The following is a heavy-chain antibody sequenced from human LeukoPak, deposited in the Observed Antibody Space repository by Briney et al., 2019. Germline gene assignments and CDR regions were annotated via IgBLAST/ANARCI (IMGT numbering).Heavy chain of an antibody. Sequence: PSETLSLTCSVSGGSISSYYWSWTRQPPGKGLEWIGYVYYSGSTSYNPSLRGRVTISIDTSKNQFSLKLNSVTAADTAVYYCAGGSAGVGSINYWGQGSLVPVSS. D-gene: IGHD1-26*01. V-gene: IGHV4-59*01. CDR3: AGGSAGVGSINY. CDR2: VYYSGST. J-gene: IGHJ4*02. CDR1: GGSISSYY.